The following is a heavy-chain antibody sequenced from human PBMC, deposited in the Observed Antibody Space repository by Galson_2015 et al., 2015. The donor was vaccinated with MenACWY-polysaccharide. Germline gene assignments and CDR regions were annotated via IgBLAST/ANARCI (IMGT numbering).Heavy chain of an antibody. J-gene: IGHJ4*01. CDR1: GFTFSGNW. V-gene: IGHV3-74*01. CDR3: ARGGVRCPENYVFDY. D-gene: IGHD3-16*01. CDR2: INSDGRSK. Sequence: SLRLSCAASGFTFSGNWMHWVRQAPGKGLVWVSRINSDGRSKSYADSVKGRFTTSRDNAKNTLYLQMNSLSAEDTAVYYCARGGVRCPENYVFDYWGHATLVTVSS.